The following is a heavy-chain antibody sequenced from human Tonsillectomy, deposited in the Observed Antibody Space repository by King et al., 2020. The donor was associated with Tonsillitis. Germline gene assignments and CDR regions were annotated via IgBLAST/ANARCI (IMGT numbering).Heavy chain of an antibody. CDR2: INTRNGGT. J-gene: IGHJ4*02. CDR1: GYTLTDYY. CDR3: ARDLGITGSTIETLAD. Sequence: VQLVQSGTEVREPGASVRVSCKASGYTLTDYYLHWVRQAHGQGLEYMGWINTRNGGTYYAEKFQGRVAMSRDTSINTAYMDLTRLTYDDTAVYYCARDLGITGSTIETLADWGQGTLVTVSS. D-gene: IGHD1-7*01. V-gene: IGHV1-2*02.